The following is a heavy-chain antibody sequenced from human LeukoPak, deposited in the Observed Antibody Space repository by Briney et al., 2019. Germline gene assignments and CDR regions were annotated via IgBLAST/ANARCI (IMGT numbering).Heavy chain of an antibody. V-gene: IGHV1-8*03. CDR2: MNPNSGNT. J-gene: IGHJ4*02. CDR3: ARGPTQLWDSVGYDSSGYYNY. D-gene: IGHD3-22*01. Sequence: ASVKVSCKASGYTFTSYDINWVRQATGQGLEWMGWMNPNSGNTGYAQKFQGRVTITRNTSISTAYMELSSLRSEDTAVYYCARGPTQLWDSVGYDSSGYYNYWGQGTLVTVSS. CDR1: GYTFTSYD.